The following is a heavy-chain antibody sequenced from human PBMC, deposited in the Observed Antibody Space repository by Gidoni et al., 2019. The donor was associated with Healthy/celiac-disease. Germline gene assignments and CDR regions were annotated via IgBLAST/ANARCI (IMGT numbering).Heavy chain of an antibody. V-gene: IGHV1-2*02. Sequence: QVQLVQSGAEVKTPGASVQFSCTASGSTFTGYYIHWVRQAPGQGLEWMGWINPNSGGTNYAQKFQGRVTMTRDTSISTAYMELSRLRSDDTAVYYCARDRSRIAAAGTIPNNWFDPWGQGTLVTVSS. CDR2: INPNSGGT. D-gene: IGHD6-13*01. J-gene: IGHJ5*02. CDR1: GSTFTGYY. CDR3: ARDRSRIAAAGTIPNNWFDP.